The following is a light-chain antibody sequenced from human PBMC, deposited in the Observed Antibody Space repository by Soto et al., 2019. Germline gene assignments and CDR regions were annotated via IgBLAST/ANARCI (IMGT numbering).Light chain of an antibody. V-gene: IGLV2-23*01. Sequence: QSALTQPASVSGSPEQSITISCTGTSNDVGRYNLASWYQHHPGKAPKVMIYEATKRPSGVSNRFSGSKSGNTASLTISGLQTEDEADYYCCAYAGSGTVVFGGGTKLTVL. CDR3: CAYAGSGTVV. J-gene: IGLJ3*02. CDR2: EAT. CDR1: SNDVGRYNL.